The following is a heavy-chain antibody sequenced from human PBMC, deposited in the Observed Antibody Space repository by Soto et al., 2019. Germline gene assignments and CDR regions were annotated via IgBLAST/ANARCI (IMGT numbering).Heavy chain of an antibody. CDR3: ARRDYDFWSGYSRRGMDV. D-gene: IGHD3-3*01. CDR1: GYTFTSYA. CDR2: INAGNGNT. Sequence: ASVKVSCKASGYTFTSYAMHWVRQAPGQRLEWMGWINAGNGNTKYSQKFQGRVTITRDTSASTAYMELRSLRSDDTAVYYCARRDYDFWSGYSRRGMDVWGQGTTVTVSS. V-gene: IGHV1-3*01. J-gene: IGHJ6*02.